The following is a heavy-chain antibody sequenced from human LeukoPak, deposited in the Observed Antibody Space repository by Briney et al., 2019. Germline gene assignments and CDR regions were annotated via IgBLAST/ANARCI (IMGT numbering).Heavy chain of an antibody. CDR3: ARSPSGATNGAFDI. Sequence: SEALSLTCAVYGGTFSGYYWSWIRQPPGKGLEWIGEINYSGSTKYNPYLKSRVTISADTSKNQLSLKLSSVTAADTTVYYRARSPSGATNGAFDIWGQGTMVTVSS. CDR2: INYSGST. V-gene: IGHV4-34*01. CDR1: GGTFSGYY. D-gene: IGHD1-26*01. J-gene: IGHJ3*02.